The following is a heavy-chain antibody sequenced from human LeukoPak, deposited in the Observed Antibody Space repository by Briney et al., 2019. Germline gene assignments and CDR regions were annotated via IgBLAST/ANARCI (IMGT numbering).Heavy chain of an antibody. J-gene: IGHJ4*02. V-gene: IGHV4-59*01. Sequence: PSETLSHTCTVSGGSISSYYWSWIRQPPGKGLEWIWYIYYSGSTNYNPSLKSRVTISVDTSKNQFSLKLSSVTAADTAVYYCARAILEWSFDYWGQGTLVTVSS. CDR1: GGSISSYY. D-gene: IGHD3-3*01. CDR3: ARAILEWSFDY. CDR2: IYYSGST.